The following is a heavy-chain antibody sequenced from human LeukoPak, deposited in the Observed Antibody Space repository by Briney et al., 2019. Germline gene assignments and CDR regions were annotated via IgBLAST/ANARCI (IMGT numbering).Heavy chain of an antibody. CDR1: GYTFTSYA. V-gene: IGHV1-46*01. J-gene: IGHJ4*02. CDR3: AREGVPAACFDY. CDR2: INPSGGST. D-gene: IGHD2-2*01. Sequence: ASVKVSCKASGYTFTSYAMHWVRQAPGQGLEWMGIINPSGGSTSYAQKFQGRVTMTRDTSTSTVYMELSSLRSEDTAVYYCAREGVPAACFDYWGQGTLVTVSS.